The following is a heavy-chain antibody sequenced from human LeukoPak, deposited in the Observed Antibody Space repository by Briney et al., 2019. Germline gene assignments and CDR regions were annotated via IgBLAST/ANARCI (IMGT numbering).Heavy chain of an antibody. J-gene: IGHJ6*02. CDR1: GYRFSNYW. V-gene: IGHV5-51*01. CDR3: ARQGGINYYAMDV. CDR2: IYPGDSDR. Sequence: GAPLKISCKGSGYRFSNYWSAWGRQMPGKGLEWLGIIYPGDSDRRYSPSLQGQVTISADKSTSTAYLQWSSLKASDTAMYYCARQGGINYYAMDVWGQGTTVTVSS. D-gene: IGHD1-14*01.